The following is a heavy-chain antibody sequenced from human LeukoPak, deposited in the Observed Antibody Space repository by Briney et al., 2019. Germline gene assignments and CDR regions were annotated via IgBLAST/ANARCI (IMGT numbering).Heavy chain of an antibody. CDR1: GFTFSTYA. CDR3: ARDYDTSGSYFDFFDY. V-gene: IGHV3-30-3*01. CDR2: ISYDGSKR. D-gene: IGHD3-22*01. Sequence: GSLRLSCAASGFTFSTYAVHWVRQAPGKGLEWVAVISYDGSKRYYADSVKSRFTISRDNSKNAFLQMNSLRAEDTAVYYCARDYDTSGSYFDFFDYWGQGTLVTVSS. J-gene: IGHJ4*02.